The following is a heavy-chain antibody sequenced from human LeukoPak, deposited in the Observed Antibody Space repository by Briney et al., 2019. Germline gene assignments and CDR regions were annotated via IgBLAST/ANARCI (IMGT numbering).Heavy chain of an antibody. Sequence: SETLSLTCTVSGGSISSYYWSWIRQPPGKGLEWIGYIYYSGSTNYNPSLKSRVTISVDTSKNQFSLKLSSVTAADTAVYYCARGYDSSGYGMDVWGQGTTVTVSS. D-gene: IGHD3-22*01. CDR2: IYYSGST. V-gene: IGHV4-59*01. J-gene: IGHJ6*02. CDR1: GGSISSYY. CDR3: ARGYDSSGYGMDV.